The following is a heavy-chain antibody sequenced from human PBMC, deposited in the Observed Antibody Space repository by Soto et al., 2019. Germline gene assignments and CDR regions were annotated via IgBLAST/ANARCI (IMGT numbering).Heavy chain of an antibody. V-gene: IGHV4-59*01. CDR2: IYYSGST. CDR1: GGSISSYY. D-gene: IGHD3-10*01. Sequence: SETLSLTCTVSGGSISSYYWSWIRQPPGKGLEWIGYIYYSGSTNYNPSLKSRVTISVDTSKNQFSLKLSSVTAADTAVYYCARDLNYYGSGSTFDPWGQGTLVTVSS. CDR3: ARDLNYYGSGSTFDP. J-gene: IGHJ5*02.